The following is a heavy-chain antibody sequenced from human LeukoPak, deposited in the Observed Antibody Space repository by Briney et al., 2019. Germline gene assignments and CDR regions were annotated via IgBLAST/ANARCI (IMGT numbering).Heavy chain of an antibody. CDR3: AKWGDYDILTGYYDPDY. Sequence: GGSLRLSCAASGFTFKNYAMSWVRQAPGEGLKWVSAITGSGGTTFYADSVKGRFTISRDNSKNTLYLQMNSLRAEDTAVYYCAKWGDYDILTGYYDPDYWGQGTLVTVSS. D-gene: IGHD3-9*01. CDR2: ITGSGGTT. V-gene: IGHV3-23*01. J-gene: IGHJ4*02. CDR1: GFTFKNYA.